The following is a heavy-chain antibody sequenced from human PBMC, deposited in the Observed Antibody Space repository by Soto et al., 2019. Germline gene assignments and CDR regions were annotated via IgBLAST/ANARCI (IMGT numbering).Heavy chain of an antibody. CDR2: ISPYSGHT. D-gene: IGHD2-15*01. V-gene: IGHV1-18*04. CDR3: ARDRCTTAKCYTHHLDV. CDR1: GYTFSSYG. Sequence: QGQLVQSGGEVTKPGASVKVSCNSSGYTFSSYGISWVRQAPGQGLEWMGRISPYSGHTKAAPKVQGRITLTTETYTGTAYRELRSLASDATAVYYCARDRCTTAKCYTHHLDVWGQGTTVIVSS. J-gene: IGHJ6*02.